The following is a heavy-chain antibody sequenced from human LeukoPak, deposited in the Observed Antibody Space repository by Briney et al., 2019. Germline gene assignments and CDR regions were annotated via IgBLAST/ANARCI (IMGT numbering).Heavy chain of an antibody. CDR2: ISSSGSTI. V-gene: IGHV3-11*01. CDR3: ARDSQAEYYGMDV. Sequence: PGGSLRLSCAASGFTFSDYYMSWLRQAPGKGLEWVSYISSSGSTIYYADSVKGRFTISRDSAKNSLYLQMNSLRAEDTAVYYCARDSQAEYYGMDVWGQGTTVTVSS. CDR1: GFTFSDYY. J-gene: IGHJ6*02.